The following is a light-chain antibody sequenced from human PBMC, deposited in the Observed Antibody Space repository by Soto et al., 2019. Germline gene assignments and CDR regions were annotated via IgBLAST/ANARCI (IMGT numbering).Light chain of an antibody. V-gene: IGKV3-15*01. Sequence: EIVITQSPSTLSVSPGERATLSCRASQSVSSKLAWYQQKPGQAPRLLIYGASTRATGIPARFSGSGSGTEFTLTISSLQSEDFAVYYCQQYNTWPPIPFGQGTRLAIK. CDR2: GAS. CDR3: QQYNTWPPIP. CDR1: QSVSSK. J-gene: IGKJ5*01.